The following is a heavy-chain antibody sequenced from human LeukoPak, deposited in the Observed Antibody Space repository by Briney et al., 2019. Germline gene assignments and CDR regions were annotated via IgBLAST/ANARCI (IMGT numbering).Heavy chain of an antibody. CDR1: GGPFSGFF. D-gene: IGHD3-22*01. Sequence: SETLSLTCADYGGPFSGFFWSWIRQPPGKGLEWIGEINHSGTTNYNPSLKSRVTISVDTSKNQFSLKLSSVTAADTAVYYCARGYYDSSGYYFGVLDPWGQGTLVTVSS. CDR2: INHSGTT. CDR3: ARGYYDSSGYYFGVLDP. J-gene: IGHJ5*02. V-gene: IGHV4-34*01.